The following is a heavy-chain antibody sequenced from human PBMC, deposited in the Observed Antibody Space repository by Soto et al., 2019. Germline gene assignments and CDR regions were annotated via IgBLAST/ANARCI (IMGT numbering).Heavy chain of an antibody. J-gene: IGHJ5*02. V-gene: IGHV3-21*01. CDR1: TFNSYS. Sequence: EVQLVESGGGLVKPGGSLRLSCTFTFNSYSLNWVRQAPGKGLEWVSSISSGSAYIKYADSVKGRFTISRDNANNLLDLQMRSLRVDDTGVYYCTRYEGGSYDNWFNPWGQGTLVTVSS. CDR2: ISSGSAYI. D-gene: IGHD1-26*01. CDR3: TRYEGGSYDNWFNP.